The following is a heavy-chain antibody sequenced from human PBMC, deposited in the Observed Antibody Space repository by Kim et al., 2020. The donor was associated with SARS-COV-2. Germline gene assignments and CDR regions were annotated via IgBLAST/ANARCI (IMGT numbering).Heavy chain of an antibody. J-gene: IGHJ3*02. V-gene: IGHV1-2*02. CDR1: GYTFTGYY. Sequence: ASVKVSCKASGYTFTGYYMHWVRQAPGQGLEWMGWINPNSGGTNYAQKFQGRVTMTRDTSISTAYMELSRLRSDDTAVYYCALEGGIYSYAADAFDIWGQGTMVTVSS. D-gene: IGHD5-18*01. CDR2: INPNSGGT. CDR3: ALEGGIYSYAADAFDI.